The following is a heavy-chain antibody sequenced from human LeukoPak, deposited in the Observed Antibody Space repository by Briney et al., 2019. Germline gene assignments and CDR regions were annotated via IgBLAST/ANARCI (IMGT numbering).Heavy chain of an antibody. V-gene: IGHV4-34*01. J-gene: IGHJ4*02. CDR2: INHSGST. D-gene: IGHD6-6*01. CDR1: GGSFSGYY. CDR3: AGDSSSSH. Sequence: SETLSLTCAVYGGSFSGYYWSWIRQPPGKGLEWIGEINHSGSTNYNPSLKSRVTISVDTSKNQFSLKLSSVTAADTAVYYCAGDSSSSHWGQGTLVTVSA.